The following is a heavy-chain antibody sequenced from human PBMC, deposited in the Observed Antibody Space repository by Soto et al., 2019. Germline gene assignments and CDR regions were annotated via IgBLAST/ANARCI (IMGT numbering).Heavy chain of an antibody. CDR2: ISGTGTTI. CDR3: ANHPPSYASRS. V-gene: IGHV3-11*01. D-gene: IGHD3-10*01. J-gene: IGHJ5*02. CDR1: VFTFSDYY. Sequence: GGSLRLSCAASVFTFSDYYMTCIRQPPGKGLEWVSYISGTGTTIHYADSVKGRFTVSRDNARNSLYLQMNSLRAEDTAFYYWANHPPSYASRSWGQATLVTVSS.